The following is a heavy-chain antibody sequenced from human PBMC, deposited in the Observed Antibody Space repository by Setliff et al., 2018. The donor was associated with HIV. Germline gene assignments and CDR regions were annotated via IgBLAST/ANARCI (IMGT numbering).Heavy chain of an antibody. CDR1: GFTSSNYV. Sequence: GGSLRLSCVASGFTSSNYVLHWVRQAPGKGLEWVAAISHDGSTQYYADSLMGRFTISRDNSKNTLYLQMNSLKTEDTAVYYCTTDLPYGYHNDYWGPGTLVTVSS. D-gene: IGHD2-2*01. CDR3: TTDLPYGYHNDY. V-gene: IGHV3-30*07. CDR2: ISHDGSTQ. J-gene: IGHJ4*02.